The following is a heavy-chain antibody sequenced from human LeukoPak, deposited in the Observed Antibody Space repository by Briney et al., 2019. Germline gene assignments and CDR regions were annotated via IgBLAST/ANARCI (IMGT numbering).Heavy chain of an antibody. V-gene: IGHV1-69*04. J-gene: IGHJ6*03. CDR1: GGAFSSYT. CDR2: IIPILGIA. D-gene: IGHD2-15*01. CDR3: ARDPCSGGSCYSPYYYYYYMDV. Sequence: SVKVSCKASGGAFSSYTISWVREAPGQGLEWMGRIIPILGIANYAQKFRGRVTITADKSTSTAYMELSSLRSEDTAVYYCARDPCSGGSCYSPYYYYYYMDVWGKGTTVTVSS.